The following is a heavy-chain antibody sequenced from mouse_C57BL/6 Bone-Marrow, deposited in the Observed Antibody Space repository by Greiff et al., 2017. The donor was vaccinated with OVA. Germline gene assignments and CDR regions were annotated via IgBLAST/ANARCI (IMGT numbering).Heavy chain of an antibody. CDR3: ARPGFFDY. J-gene: IGHJ2*01. Sequence: EVMLVESGGDLVKPGGSLKLSCAASGFTFSSYGMSWVRQTPDKRLEWVATISSGGSYTYYPDRVKGRFTISRDNAKNTLYLQMSSLKSEDTAMYYCARPGFFDYWGQGTTLTVSS. CDR2: ISSGGSYT. CDR1: GFTFSSYG. V-gene: IGHV5-6*01.